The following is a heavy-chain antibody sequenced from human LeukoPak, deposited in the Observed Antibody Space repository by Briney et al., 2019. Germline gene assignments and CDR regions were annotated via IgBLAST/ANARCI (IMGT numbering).Heavy chain of an antibody. CDR3: ANNRVPMVFKELVHLYFDY. Sequence: GGSLRLSCAASGFTFSSYAMSWVRQAPGKGLEWVSAISGSGGSTYYADSVKGRFTISRDNSKNTLYLQMNSLRAEDTAMYYCANNRVPMVFKELVHLYFDYWGQGTLVTVSS. D-gene: IGHD6-13*01. J-gene: IGHJ4*02. CDR1: GFTFSSYA. V-gene: IGHV3-23*01. CDR2: ISGSGGST.